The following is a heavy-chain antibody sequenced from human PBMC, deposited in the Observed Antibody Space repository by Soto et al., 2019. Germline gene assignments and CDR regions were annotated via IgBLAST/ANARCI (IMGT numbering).Heavy chain of an antibody. CDR1: GGSISSSSYY. Sequence: QLQLQESGPGLVKPSETLSLTCTVSGGSISSSSYYWGWIRQPPGKGLEWIGSIYYSGSTYYNPSPQSPVTISVGAAKEQCSLKLSSVTAADLAVYYCARQKGDYSGSYSNWGQGTLVTVSS. CDR3: ARQKGDYSGSYSN. CDR2: IYYSGST. D-gene: IGHD1-26*01. J-gene: IGHJ4*02. V-gene: IGHV4-39*01.